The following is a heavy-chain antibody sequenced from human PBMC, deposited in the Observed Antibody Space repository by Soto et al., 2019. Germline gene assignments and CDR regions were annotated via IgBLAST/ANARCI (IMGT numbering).Heavy chain of an antibody. Sequence: GGSLRLSCAASGFTFSGYWMTWVRQVPGRRLEWVANINQDGGQENYVDAVKGRFSISRDNLKHSLYLQMNSLTAEDTAVYYCARDFTGDYHFDYWGQGTLVTVSS. CDR3: ARDFTGDYHFDY. J-gene: IGHJ4*02. V-gene: IGHV3-7*05. D-gene: IGHD7-27*01. CDR1: GFTFSGYW. CDR2: INQDGGQE.